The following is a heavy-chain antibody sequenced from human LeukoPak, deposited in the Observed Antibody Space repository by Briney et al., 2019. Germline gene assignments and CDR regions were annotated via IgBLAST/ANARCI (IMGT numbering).Heavy chain of an antibody. J-gene: IGHJ3*02. CDR2: INPSGGGT. Sequence: EASVKVSCKASGYTFTSYYLHWVRQAPGQGLEWMGIINPSGGGTSYAQKFQGRVTMTRDTSTSTVYMELSSLRSEDTAVYYCARDSNPTDAFDIWGQGTMVTVSS. CDR3: ARDSNPTDAFDI. V-gene: IGHV1-46*01. CDR1: GYTFTSYY. D-gene: IGHD2-2*01.